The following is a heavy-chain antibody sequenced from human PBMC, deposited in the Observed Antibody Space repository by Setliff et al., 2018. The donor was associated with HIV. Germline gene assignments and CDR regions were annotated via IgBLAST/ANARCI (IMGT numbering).Heavy chain of an antibody. D-gene: IGHD3-22*01. CDR3: ARGYVGSSGYYSDY. CDR1: GFTFSSYE. V-gene: IGHV3-48*03. J-gene: IGHJ4*02. Sequence: LRLSCAASGFTFSSYEMNWVRQAPGKGLEWVSYISSSGSSRYYADSVKGRFTISRDNAKDSLYLQMNSLRAEDTAVYYCARGYVGSSGYYSDYWGQGTQVTVS. CDR2: ISSSGSSR.